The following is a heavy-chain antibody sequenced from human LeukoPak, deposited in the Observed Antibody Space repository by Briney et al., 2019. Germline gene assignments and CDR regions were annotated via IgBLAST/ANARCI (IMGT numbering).Heavy chain of an antibody. D-gene: IGHD2-2*01. Sequence: SETLSLTCTVSGGSISSSSFYWGWIRQPPGKGLEWIGSIYYSGSTYYNPSLKSRVTISVHTSKNQFSLKLSSVTAADTAVYYCASHCSSTSCYGLFDYWGQGTLVTVSS. CDR1: GGSISSSSFY. V-gene: IGHV4-39*01. J-gene: IGHJ4*02. CDR2: IYYSGST. CDR3: ASHCSSTSCYGLFDY.